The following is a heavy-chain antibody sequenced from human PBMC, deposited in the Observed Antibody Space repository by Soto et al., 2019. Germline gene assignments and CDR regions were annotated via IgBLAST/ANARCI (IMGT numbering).Heavy chain of an antibody. J-gene: IGHJ6*02. Sequence: QVQLLQSGAEVKKPGSSVRVSCEASGGTFRTYAISWVRQAPGQGLEWMGEIIPIFGTINYAQNLQGRLTITADDSTATVYMDLTSLRSDDTALYYCAKGTVAGTPTSYYYYGMDVWGQGTTVTVSS. V-gene: IGHV1-69*12. CDR2: IIPIFGTI. CDR3: AKGTVAGTPTSYYYYGMDV. D-gene: IGHD6-19*01. CDR1: GGTFRTYA.